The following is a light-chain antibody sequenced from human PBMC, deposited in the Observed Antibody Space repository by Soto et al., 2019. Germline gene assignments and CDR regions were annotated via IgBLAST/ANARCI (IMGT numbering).Light chain of an antibody. J-gene: IGKJ1*01. CDR3: QQSYSTPRT. Sequence: DIRMTHAPSSRSASVGERVTITCLASQSISSYLNWYQQKPGKAPKLLIYAASSLQSGVPSRFSGSGSGTDFTLTISSLQPEDFATYYCQQSYSTPRTFGQGTKVDIK. CDR2: AAS. CDR1: QSISSY. V-gene: IGKV1-39*01.